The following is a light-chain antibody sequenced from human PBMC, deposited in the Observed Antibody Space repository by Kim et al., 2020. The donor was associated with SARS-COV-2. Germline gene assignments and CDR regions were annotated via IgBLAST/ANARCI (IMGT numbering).Light chain of an antibody. J-gene: IGKJ4*01. Sequence: SVSPGETATLSCRASQNVYSNLAWYQQKPGQAPRLLIYDASTRATDVPARFSGSGSGTEFTLTINSLQSDDFAVYYCQQYTSWLTFGGGTKVDIK. V-gene: IGKV3-15*01. CDR1: QNVYSN. CDR3: QQYTSWLT. CDR2: DAS.